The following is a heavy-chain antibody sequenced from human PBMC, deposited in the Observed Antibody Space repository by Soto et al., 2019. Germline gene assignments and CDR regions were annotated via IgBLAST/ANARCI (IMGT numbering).Heavy chain of an antibody. Sequence: QVQLVQSGPAVKKSGSSVKVSCKLSGGTFTTDTISWLRRAPGQGLEWMGRIIPILGTGNYAQKFQGRVTITKDKSTNTGYMELSSLASKDTAVYYCARAEGSYNMGTCPCSYLDVWGNGTTVTVSS. CDR2: IIPILGTG. D-gene: IGHD3-10*01. V-gene: IGHV1-69*08. CDR1: GGTFTTDT. CDR3: ARAEGSYNMGTCPCSYLDV. J-gene: IGHJ6*03.